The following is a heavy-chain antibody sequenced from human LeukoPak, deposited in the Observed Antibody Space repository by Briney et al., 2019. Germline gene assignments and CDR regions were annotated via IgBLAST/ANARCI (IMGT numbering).Heavy chain of an antibody. CDR3: ARDTAGVLRYFDWLNDGMDV. D-gene: IGHD3-9*01. J-gene: IGHJ6*02. Sequence: GGSLRLSCAASGFTFSSYAMHWVRQAPGKGLEWVAVISYDGSNKYYADSVKGRFTISRDNAKNSLYLQMNSLRAEDTAVYYCARDTAGVLRYFDWLNDGMDVWGQGTTVTVSS. CDR2: ISYDGSNK. V-gene: IGHV3-30-3*01. CDR1: GFTFSSYA.